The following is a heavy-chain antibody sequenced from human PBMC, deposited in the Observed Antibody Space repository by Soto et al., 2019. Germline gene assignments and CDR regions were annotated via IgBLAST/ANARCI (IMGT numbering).Heavy chain of an antibody. Sequence: GASVKVSCKASGYTFTSYDINWVRQATGQGLEWMGWMNPNSGNTGYAQKFQGRVTMTRNTSISTAYMELGSLRSEDTAVYYCARVVGDFWSGYYYYGMDVWGQGTPGTVSS. V-gene: IGHV1-8*01. D-gene: IGHD3-3*01. CDR2: MNPNSGNT. CDR1: GYTFTSYD. CDR3: ARVVGDFWSGYYYYGMDV. J-gene: IGHJ6*02.